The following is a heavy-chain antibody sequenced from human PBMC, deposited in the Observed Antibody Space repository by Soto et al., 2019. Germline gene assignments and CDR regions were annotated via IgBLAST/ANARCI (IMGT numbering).Heavy chain of an antibody. J-gene: IGHJ6*02. CDR3: AGADSGWARYYYGMDV. CDR1: GGTFSSYA. Sequence: SVKVSCKASGGTFSSYAISWVRQAPGQGLEWMGGIIPIFGTANYAQKFQGRVTITADKSTSTAYMELSSLRSEDTAVYYLAGADSGWARYYYGMDVWGQGTTVTVSS. CDR2: IIPIFGTA. D-gene: IGHD6-19*01. V-gene: IGHV1-69*06.